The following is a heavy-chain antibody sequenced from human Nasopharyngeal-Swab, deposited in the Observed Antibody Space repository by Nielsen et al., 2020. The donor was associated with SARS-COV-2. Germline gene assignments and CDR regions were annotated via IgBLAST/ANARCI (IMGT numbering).Heavy chain of an antibody. CDR1: GGSVSSSSYY. D-gene: IGHD2-15*01. CDR2: IYYSGST. Sequence: SETLSLTCTVSGGSVSSSSYYWGWIRQPPGKGLEWIGSIYYSGSTYYNPSLKSRVTISVDTSKNQFSLKLSSVTAVDTAVYYCARVAVVVSYYYYGMDVWGQGTTVTVSS. V-gene: IGHV4-39*07. J-gene: IGHJ6*02. CDR3: ARVAVVVSYYYYGMDV.